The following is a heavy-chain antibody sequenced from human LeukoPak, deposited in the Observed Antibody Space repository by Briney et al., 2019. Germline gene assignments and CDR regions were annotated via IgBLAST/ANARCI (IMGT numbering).Heavy chain of an antibody. Sequence: ASVKVSCKASGYTFTGYYMHWVRQAPGQGLEWMGWINPNSGGTNYAQKFQGRVTITRNTSISTAYMELGSLRSDDTAVYYCARGGTTVPNWFDPWGQGTLVTVSS. D-gene: IGHD4-17*01. CDR1: GYTFTGYY. CDR2: INPNSGGT. CDR3: ARGGTTVPNWFDP. V-gene: IGHV1-2*02. J-gene: IGHJ5*02.